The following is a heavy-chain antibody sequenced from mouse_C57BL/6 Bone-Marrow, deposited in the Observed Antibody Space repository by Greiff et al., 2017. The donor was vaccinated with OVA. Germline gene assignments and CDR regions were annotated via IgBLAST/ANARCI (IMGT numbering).Heavy chain of an antibody. CDR2: ISDGGSYT. CDR3: ARDTPSDGYYLYWYFDV. Sequence: EVKLVESGGGLVKPGGSLKLSCAASGFTFSSYAMSWVRQTPEKRLEWVATISDGGSYTYYPDNVKGRFTISRDTAKNNLYLQMSHLKSEDTAMYYCARDTPSDGYYLYWYFDVWGTETTVTVSS. J-gene: IGHJ1*03. V-gene: IGHV5-4*01. CDR1: GFTFSSYA. D-gene: IGHD2-3*01.